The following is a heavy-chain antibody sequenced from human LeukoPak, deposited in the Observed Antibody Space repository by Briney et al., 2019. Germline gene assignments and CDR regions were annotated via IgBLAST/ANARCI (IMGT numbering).Heavy chain of an antibody. CDR2: IKSKTDGGTT. D-gene: IGHD3-22*01. V-gene: IGHV3-15*01. CDR3: TFDPSSGYYRTSPYYFDY. CDR1: GFTFSNAW. J-gene: IGHJ4*02. Sequence: NSGGSLRLSCAASGFTFSNAWMSWVRQAPGKGLEWVGRIKSKTDGGTTDYAAPVKGRFTISRDDSKNTLYLQMNSLKTEDTAVYYCTFDPSSGYYRTSPYYFDYWGQGTLVTVSS.